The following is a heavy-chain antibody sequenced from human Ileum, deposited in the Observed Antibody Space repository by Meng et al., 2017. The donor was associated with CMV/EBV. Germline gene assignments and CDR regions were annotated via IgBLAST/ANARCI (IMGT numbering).Heavy chain of an antibody. V-gene: IGHV6-1*01. CDR1: DSVSSDTAA. J-gene: IGHJ6*02. D-gene: IGHD3-16*01. CDR3: VMQSGGMYYGMDA. Sequence: DSVSSDTAAWNWIRQSPSRGLEWLGRTYYRSKWYNDYAESVRSRIIINADASKNQFSLQLNSVTPEDTAVYYCVMQSGGMYYGMDAWGRGTTVTVSS. CDR2: TYYRSKWYN.